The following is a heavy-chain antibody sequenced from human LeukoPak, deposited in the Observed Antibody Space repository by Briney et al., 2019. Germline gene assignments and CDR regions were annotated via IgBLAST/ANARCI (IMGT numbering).Heavy chain of an antibody. CDR3: ARHSEYYCGSGSGSGYFYY. J-gene: IGHJ4*02. D-gene: IGHD3-10*01. CDR2: IYYSGPT. Sequence: SPCLSLTCTLSGPSISSSSSDWGWIRQPPGNGMEWIGTIYYSGPTYYNPSLKSRVTMSAGTSKNSFSLRLSSVPAARTAVTYCARHSEYYCGSGSGSGYFYYCGRGALVTVTA. V-gene: IGHV4-39*01. CDR1: GPSISSSSSD.